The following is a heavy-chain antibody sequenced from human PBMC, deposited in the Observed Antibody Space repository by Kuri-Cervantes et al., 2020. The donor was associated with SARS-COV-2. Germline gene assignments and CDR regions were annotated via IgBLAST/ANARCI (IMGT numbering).Heavy chain of an antibody. CDR1: GFTFNSYW. J-gene: IGHJ4*02. CDR3: ARGFITVFGVITKGTDY. CDR2: IKQDGSDK. V-gene: IGHV3-7*01. D-gene: IGHD3-3*01. Sequence: GESLKISCVASGFTFNSYWMSWVRQVPGKGLEWVANIKQDGSDKFYAGSVRGRFTISRDNAKNSLFLRMDSLRAEDTAVYYCARGFITVFGVITKGTDYWGQGTLVTVSS.